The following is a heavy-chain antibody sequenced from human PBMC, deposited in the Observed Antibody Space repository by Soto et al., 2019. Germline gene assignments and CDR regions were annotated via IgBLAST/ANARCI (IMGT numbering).Heavy chain of an antibody. CDR2: IYYSGST. V-gene: IGHV4-39*01. CDR1: GDSISSSNYY. J-gene: IGHJ1*01. CDR3: ARPFYYGRYFHH. Sequence: SETLSLTCTVSGDSISSSNYYWGWIRQPPGKGLEWIGSIYYSGSTYYNPSLKSRVTISVDTSKNQFSLKLSSVTAADTAVYDCARPFYYGRYFHHWGQGTLVTVSS. D-gene: IGHD3-10*01.